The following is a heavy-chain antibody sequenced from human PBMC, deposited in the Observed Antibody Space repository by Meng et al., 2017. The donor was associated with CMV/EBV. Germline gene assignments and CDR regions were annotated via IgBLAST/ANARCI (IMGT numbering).Heavy chain of an antibody. V-gene: IGHV3-21*01. Sequence: GESLKISCAASGFTFSSYSMNWVRQAPGKGLEWVSSISSSSSYIYYADSVKGRFTISRDNAKNSLYLQMNSLRAEDTAVYYCARDRVGSGSYYWYYYYYGMDVWGQGTTVTVSS. CDR2: ISSSSSYI. CDR1: GFTFSSYS. D-gene: IGHD3-10*01. J-gene: IGHJ6*02. CDR3: ARDRVGSGSYYWYYYYYGMDV.